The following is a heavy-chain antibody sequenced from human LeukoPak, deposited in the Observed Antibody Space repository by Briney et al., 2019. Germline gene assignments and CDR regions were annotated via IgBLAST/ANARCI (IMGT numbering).Heavy chain of an antibody. D-gene: IGHD2-15*01. CDR1: GGTFSSYA. CDR2: IIPIFGTA. CDR3: ARDKGYCSGGSCYWFDY. J-gene: IGHJ4*02. Sequence: GASVKVSCKASGGTFSSYAISWVRQAPRQGLEWMGGIIPIFGTANYAQKFQGRVTITTDESTSTAYMELSSLRSEDTAVYYCARDKGYCSGGSCYWFDYWGQGTLVTVSS. V-gene: IGHV1-69*05.